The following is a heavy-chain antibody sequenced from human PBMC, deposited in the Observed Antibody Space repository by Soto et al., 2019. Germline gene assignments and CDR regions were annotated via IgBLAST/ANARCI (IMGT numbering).Heavy chain of an antibody. CDR1: GYTFTSYD. J-gene: IGHJ6*02. V-gene: IGHV1-8*01. CDR3: ARVLYYDFWSGYWALGVWYYYGMDV. D-gene: IGHD3-3*01. CDR2: MNPNSGNT. Sequence: GASVKLSCKASGYTFTSYDINWVRQATGQGLEWMGWMNPNSGNTGYAQKFQGRVTMTRNTSISTAYMELSSLRSEDTAVYYCARVLYYDFWSGYWALGVWYYYGMDVWGQGTTVTVSS.